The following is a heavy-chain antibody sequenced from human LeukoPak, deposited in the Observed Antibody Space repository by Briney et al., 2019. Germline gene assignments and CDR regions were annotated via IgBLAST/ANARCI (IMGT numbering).Heavy chain of an antibody. D-gene: IGHD6-19*01. V-gene: IGHV6-1*01. CDR2: TYYRSKWYN. J-gene: IGHJ6*02. CDR3: ARVGSIAVAGTSLSYYYGMDV. CDR1: GDSVSSNSAA. Sequence: SQILSLTCAISGDSVSSNSAAWNWIRQSPSRGLEWLGRTYYRSKWYNDYAVSVKSRITINPDTSKNQFSLQLNSVTPEDTAVYYCARVGSIAVAGTSLSYYYGMDVWGQGTTVTVSS.